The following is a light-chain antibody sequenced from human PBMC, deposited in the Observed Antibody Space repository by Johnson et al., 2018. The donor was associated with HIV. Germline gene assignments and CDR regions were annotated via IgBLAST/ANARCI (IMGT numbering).Light chain of an antibody. CDR3: GTWDTSLSAGGL. V-gene: IGLV1-51*01. Sequence: QSVLTQPPSVSAAPGQRVTISCSGSSSNIGNNYVSCYQHLPGTAPKLLIYDNNKRPSGIPDRFSGSKSGTSATLAITGLHTGDEADYYCGTWDTSLSAGGLFGSGTRVTVL. CDR1: SSNIGNNY. J-gene: IGLJ1*01. CDR2: DNN.